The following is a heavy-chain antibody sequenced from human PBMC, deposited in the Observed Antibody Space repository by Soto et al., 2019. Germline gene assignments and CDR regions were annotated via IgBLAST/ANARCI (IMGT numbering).Heavy chain of an antibody. D-gene: IGHD3-3*01. CDR1: GYTFTSYG. V-gene: IGHV1-18*01. Sequence: QVQLVQSGAEVKKPGASVKVSCKAAGYTFTSYGISWVRQAPGQGLEWMGWSSDYNGNTNYAQKLQGRVTMTTDTSTSTAYMELRSLRSDDTAVYYCAREGSYYDFWSGGGMDVWGQGTTVTVSS. J-gene: IGHJ6*02. CDR2: SSDYNGNT. CDR3: AREGSYYDFWSGGGMDV.